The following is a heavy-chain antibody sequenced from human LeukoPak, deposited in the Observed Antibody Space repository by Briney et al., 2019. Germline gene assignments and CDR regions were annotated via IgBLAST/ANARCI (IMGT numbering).Heavy chain of an antibody. V-gene: IGHV3-30-3*01. CDR3: AREDSSGWYGDDRYFDY. Sequence: GGSLRLSCAASGFTFSSYAMHWVHQAPGKGLEWVAVISYDGSNKYYADSVKGRFTISRDNPKNTLYLQMNSLRAEDTAVYYCAREDSSGWYGDDRYFDYWGQGTLVTVSS. CDR2: ISYDGSNK. D-gene: IGHD6-19*01. CDR1: GFTFSSYA. J-gene: IGHJ4*02.